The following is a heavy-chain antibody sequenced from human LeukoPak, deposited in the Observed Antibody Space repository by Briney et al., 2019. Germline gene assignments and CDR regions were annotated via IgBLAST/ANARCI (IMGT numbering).Heavy chain of an antibody. J-gene: IGHJ3*02. CDR3: ARGTKEDCSSSSCDWGDAFAI. D-gene: IGHD2-2*01. Sequence: PSETLSLTCSVSGASINSVGYSWSWVRLTPVTGLEWIGYIYYSGSTSYNPSLKSRLNISRDTSKNQFSLKLSSVTAADTAVYYCARGTKEDCSSSSCDWGDAFAIWGQGTMVTVSS. V-gene: IGHV4-30-4*07. CDR1: GASINSVGYS. CDR2: IYYSGST.